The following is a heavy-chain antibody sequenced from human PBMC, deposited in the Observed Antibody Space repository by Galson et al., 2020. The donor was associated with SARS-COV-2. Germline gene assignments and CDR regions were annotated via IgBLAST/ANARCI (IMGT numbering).Heavy chain of an antibody. CDR1: GYKFTSHR. V-gene: IGHV5-51*01. CDR3: ARRRGLGATNFEY. D-gene: IGHD3-10*01. CDR2: IFPGDSDT. Sequence: AESLKISSQASGYKFTSHRIAWVRQMPGKGLEWMGIIFPGDSDTRYSPSFQGQVTISADKSSNIDYVQWSRLKASDSAMYFCARRRGLGATNFEYWGQGTQVAVSS. J-gene: IGHJ4*02.